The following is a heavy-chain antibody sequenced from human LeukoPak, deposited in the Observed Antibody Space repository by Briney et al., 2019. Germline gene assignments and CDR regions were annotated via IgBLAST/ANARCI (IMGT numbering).Heavy chain of an antibody. V-gene: IGHV1-18*01. CDR1: GYAFTASG. CDR2: INPYNDIT. D-gene: IGHD3-10*02. J-gene: IGHJ6*03. Sequence: ASVKVSCKASGYAFTASGLCWVRQAPGQGLEWMGWINPYNDITDYAQTFKGRVTMTTDTSTSTAYMELRSLRSDDTAVYYCARLFGELLLPSDHFYYMDVWGKGTAVTVSS. CDR3: ARLFGELLLPSDHFYYMDV.